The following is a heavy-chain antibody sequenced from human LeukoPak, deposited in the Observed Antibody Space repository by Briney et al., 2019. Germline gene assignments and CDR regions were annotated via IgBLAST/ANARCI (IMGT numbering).Heavy chain of an antibody. D-gene: IGHD1-26*01. Sequence: ASVKVSCKASGGTFSSYAISWVRQAPGQGLEWMGGIIPIFGTANYAQKFQGRVTITADESTSTAYMELSSLRSEDTAVYYCARMVGPDREFDYWGQGTLVTVFS. CDR2: IIPIFGTA. J-gene: IGHJ4*02. CDR1: GGTFSSYA. CDR3: ARMVGPDREFDY. V-gene: IGHV1-69*13.